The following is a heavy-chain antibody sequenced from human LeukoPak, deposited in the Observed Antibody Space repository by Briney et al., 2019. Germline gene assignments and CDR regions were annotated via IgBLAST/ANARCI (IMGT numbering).Heavy chain of an antibody. CDR2: IYDSGRT. CDR3: ARGVGDYGDFLVRD. Sequence: SETLSLTCTVSGGSVSSGSYFWTWIRQSPGKRLEYVGYIYDSGRTNYNPSLKSRVTISKDTSKNQFSLKLSSVTAADTAVYYCARGVGDYGDFLVRDWGQGTLVTVSS. D-gene: IGHD4-17*01. V-gene: IGHV4-61*01. CDR1: GGSVSSGSYF. J-gene: IGHJ4*02.